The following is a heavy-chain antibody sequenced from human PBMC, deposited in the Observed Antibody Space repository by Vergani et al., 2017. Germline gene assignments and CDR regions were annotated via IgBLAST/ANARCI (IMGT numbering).Heavy chain of an antibody. J-gene: IGHJ6*03. Sequence: EVQLLESGGGLVQPGGSLRLSCAPSGFTFSSYAMSWVRQAPGKGLEWVSAISDTGGSTYYADSVKGRFTISRDNSKNTLFLQMNSLRAEDTAVYNCAKGNCSSTRGDNMNYVYMDGCGKGTT. CDR3: AKGNCSSTRGDNMNYVYMDG. CDR2: ISDTGGST. D-gene: IGHD2-2*01. CDR1: GFTFSSYA. V-gene: IGHV3-23*01.